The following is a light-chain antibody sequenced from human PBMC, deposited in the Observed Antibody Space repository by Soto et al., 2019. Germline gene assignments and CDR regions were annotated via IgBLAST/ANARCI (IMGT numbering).Light chain of an antibody. CDR3: QHRTNWPPGVS. CDR2: DAS. V-gene: IGKV3-11*01. CDR1: QSISSY. Sequence: EVVLTQSPATLSLSPGERATLSCRASQSISSYLACFQQKPGQATRLIMYDASNRATGIPARFSGSGSGTDVTLTISSLEPEDCSVYYCQHRTNWPPGVSFVPGTTVDIK. J-gene: IGKJ3*01.